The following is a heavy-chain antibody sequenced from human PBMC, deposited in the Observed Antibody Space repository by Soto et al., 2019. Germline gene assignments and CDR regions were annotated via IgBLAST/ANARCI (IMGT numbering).Heavy chain of an antibody. Sequence: ASVKVSCKASGYTFTSYAMHWVRQAPGQRLEWMGWINAGNGNTKYSQKFQGRVTITRDTSASTAYMELSSLRSEDTAVYYCVRGDHFVVVTDAYDYWSRGTLVTVSS. J-gene: IGHJ4*01. V-gene: IGHV1-3*01. CDR1: GYTFTSYA. CDR3: VRGDHFVVVTDAYDY. D-gene: IGHD2-21*02. CDR2: INAGNGNT.